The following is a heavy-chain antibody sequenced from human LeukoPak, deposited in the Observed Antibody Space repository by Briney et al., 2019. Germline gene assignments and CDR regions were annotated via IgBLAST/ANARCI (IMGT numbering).Heavy chain of an antibody. Sequence: SETLSLTCTVSGASFTNYYWSFIRQPPGKGLEWIGFSSYNGNTNYNPSLKSRVTISVDTSKNQFSLKLSSVTAADTAVYYCARGKRRDTIFGVVKAFDIWGQGTMVTVSS. CDR3: ARGKRRDTIFGVVKAFDI. CDR2: SSYNGNT. J-gene: IGHJ3*02. D-gene: IGHD3-3*01. V-gene: IGHV4-59*12. CDR1: GASFTNYY.